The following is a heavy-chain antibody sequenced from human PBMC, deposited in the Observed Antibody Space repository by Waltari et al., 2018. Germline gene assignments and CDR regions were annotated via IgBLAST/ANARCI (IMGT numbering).Heavy chain of an antibody. J-gene: IGHJ2*01. CDR3: ARHPEQLVGYWYFDL. D-gene: IGHD6-6*01. Sequence: QVQLQESGPGLVKPSETLSLTCDVSGYSISRGYYWGWIRQPPGKGLEWFGGIYHSGSTYQNPSLKSRLTISLDTSKNQFSLKLSSVTAADTAVFYCARHPEQLVGYWYFDLWGRGTLVTVSS. CDR2: IYHSGST. V-gene: IGHV4-38-2*01. CDR1: GYSISRGYY.